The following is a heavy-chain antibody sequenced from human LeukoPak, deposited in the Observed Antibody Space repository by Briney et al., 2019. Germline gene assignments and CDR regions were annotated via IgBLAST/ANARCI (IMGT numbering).Heavy chain of an antibody. CDR3: ASRKPGYSSSWYYY. V-gene: IGHV4-34*01. CDR1: GGSFSGYY. J-gene: IGHJ4*02. D-gene: IGHD6-13*01. Sequence: SETLSLTCAVYGGSFSGYYWSWIRQPPGKGLEWIGEINHSGSTNYNPSLKSRVTISVDTSKNQFSLKLSSVTAADTAVYYCASRKPGYSSSWYYYWGRGTLVTVSS. CDR2: INHSGST.